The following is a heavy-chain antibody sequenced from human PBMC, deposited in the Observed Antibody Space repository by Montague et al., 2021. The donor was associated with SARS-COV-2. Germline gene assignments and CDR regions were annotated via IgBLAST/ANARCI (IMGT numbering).Heavy chain of an antibody. Sequence: SETLSLTCTVSGDSITYFYWSWIRQPAGKGLEWIGRVSSSGSTNYNPSLRSRISMSVDTSKSQFSLKLSSVTAADTAVYYCARDVVTHLVTFDYWGRGTLVTVSS. D-gene: IGHD2-21*02. CDR3: ARDVVTHLVTFDY. CDR1: GDSITYFY. V-gene: IGHV4-4*07. J-gene: IGHJ4*02. CDR2: VSSSGST.